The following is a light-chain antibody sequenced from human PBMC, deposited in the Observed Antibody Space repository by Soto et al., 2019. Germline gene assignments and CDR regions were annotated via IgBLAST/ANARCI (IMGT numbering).Light chain of an antibody. CDR3: ASYDDSLNCFV. V-gene: IGLV1-44*01. Sequence: QSVLSQPPSASETPGQRVTISCSGSSTNIGSNIVNWYQHVPGSAPKLLIYTDDQRPSGVPDRFSGAKSGTSASLAISGLQSDDEADYYCASYDDSLNCFVFGTGTKVTVL. J-gene: IGLJ1*01. CDR2: TDD. CDR1: STNIGSNI.